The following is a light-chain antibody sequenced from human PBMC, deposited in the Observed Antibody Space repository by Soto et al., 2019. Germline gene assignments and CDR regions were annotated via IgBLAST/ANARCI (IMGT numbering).Light chain of an antibody. CDR3: QQLKSYPLT. J-gene: IGKJ4*01. CDR2: TAS. V-gene: IGKV1-9*01. CDR1: QAISNS. Sequence: DIPLTQSPSSLSASVGDRVTLTCRASQAISNSLAWYQQTPGKAPKLLIYTASTLQSGVPSRFSGSGSGTEFTLTISSLQPEDFATYYCQQLKSYPLTFGGGAKVEIK.